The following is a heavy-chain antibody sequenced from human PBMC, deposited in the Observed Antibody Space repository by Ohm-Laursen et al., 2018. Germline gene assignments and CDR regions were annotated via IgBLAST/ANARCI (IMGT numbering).Heavy chain of an antibody. J-gene: IGHJ3*02. CDR2: IYYSGTT. V-gene: IGHV4-59*07. CDR1: GGSISSYY. CDR3: ARRGHAFDI. Sequence: PSDTLSLTCPVSGGSISSYYWSWIRPPPGKGLEWIGYIYYSGTTNYNPSLNSRVTISLNTSKNQFSLKLSSVTAADTAVYYCARRGHAFDIWGQGTMVTVSS.